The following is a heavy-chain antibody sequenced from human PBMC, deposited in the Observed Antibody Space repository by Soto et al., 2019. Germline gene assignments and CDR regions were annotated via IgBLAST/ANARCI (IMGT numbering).Heavy chain of an antibody. Sequence: SETLSLTCTVSGDSVTSDRHYCGWIRQPPGKGLESIANIYYDGNTYYNPSLKGRVTISLDTSKNQFSLRLNSVTAADTAVYYCARSSIKPQVFMYPFDSWSQGTLVTVS. CDR3: ARSSIKPQVFMYPFDS. CDR2: IYYDGNT. V-gene: IGHV4-39*01. CDR1: GDSVTSDRHY. J-gene: IGHJ4*02. D-gene: IGHD3-3*01.